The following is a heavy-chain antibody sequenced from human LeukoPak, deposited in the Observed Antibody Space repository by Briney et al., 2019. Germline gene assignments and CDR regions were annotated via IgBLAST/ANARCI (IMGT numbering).Heavy chain of an antibody. CDR3: ARVALGASTENYYYYYMDV. J-gene: IGHJ6*03. CDR2: ITSRSNYI. CDR1: GFAFNSYS. V-gene: IGHV3-21*01. D-gene: IGHD1-1*01. Sequence: GGSLRLSCAASGFAFNSYSIKWVRQAPGKGLEWVSSITSRSNYIYNADSVKGRFTISRDNAKNSLYLQMSSLRAEDTAVYYCARVALGASTENYYYYYMDVWGKGTTVTVSS.